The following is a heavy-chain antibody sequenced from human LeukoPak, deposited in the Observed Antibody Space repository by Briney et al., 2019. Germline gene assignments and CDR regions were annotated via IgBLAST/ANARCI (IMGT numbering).Heavy chain of an antibody. CDR1: GVSVSSASHY. Sequence: SETLSLTCTASGVSVSSASHYWSWLRQPPGKGLEWIGYVYYSGSNNSNPSLKRRVTISLDTSKNQFSLKLSSVTAADTAVYYCAREGAYYFGLGPFDPWGQGTLVTVSS. J-gene: IGHJ5*02. CDR3: AREGAYYFGLGPFDP. CDR2: VYYSGSN. D-gene: IGHD3-10*01. V-gene: IGHV4-61*01.